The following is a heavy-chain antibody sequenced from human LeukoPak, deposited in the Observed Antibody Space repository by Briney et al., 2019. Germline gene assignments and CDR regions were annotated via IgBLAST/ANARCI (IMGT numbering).Heavy chain of an antibody. V-gene: IGHV4-59*08. CDR1: GGSISRYY. J-gene: IGHJ4*02. CDR3: AGQRYYFDY. Sequence: PSETLSLTSTVSGGSISRYYWSWIRQPPGKGLEWIGYIYYSGSTNYNPSLESRVTISVDTSKNQFSLKLSSVTAADTAVYYCAGQRYYFDYWGQGTLVTVSS. CDR2: IYYSGST.